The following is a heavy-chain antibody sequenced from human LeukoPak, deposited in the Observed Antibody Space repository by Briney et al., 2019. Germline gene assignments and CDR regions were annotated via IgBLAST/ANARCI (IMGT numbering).Heavy chain of an antibody. D-gene: IGHD3-3*01. CDR3: ARGDNYDFWSGYLPYDY. CDR1: GYTFTSYA. Sequence: GASVKVSCKASGYTFTSYAMHWVRQAPGQRLEWMGWINAGNGNTKYSQKFQGRATITRDTSASTAYMELSSLRSEDTAVYYCARGDNYDFWSGYLPYDYWGQGTLVTVSS. CDR2: INAGNGNT. V-gene: IGHV1-3*01. J-gene: IGHJ4*02.